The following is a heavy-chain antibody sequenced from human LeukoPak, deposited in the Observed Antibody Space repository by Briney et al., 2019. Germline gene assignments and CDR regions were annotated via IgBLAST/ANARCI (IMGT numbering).Heavy chain of an antibody. J-gene: IGHJ6*02. V-gene: IGHV1-2*02. CDR2: INPNSGGT. CDR3: ARDESRLRFFWGLDYYYGMDV. D-gene: IGHD3-3*01. CDR1: GYTFTGYY. Sequence: GASVKVSCKASGYTFTGYYMHWVRQAPGQGLEWMGWINPNSGGTNYAQKLQGRVTMTTDTSTSTAYMELRSLRSDDTAVYYCARDESRLRFFWGLDYYYGMDVWGQGTTVTVSS.